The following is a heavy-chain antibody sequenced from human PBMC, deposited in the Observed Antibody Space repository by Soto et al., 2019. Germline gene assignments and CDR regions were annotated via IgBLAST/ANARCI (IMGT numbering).Heavy chain of an antibody. V-gene: IGHV3-30*03. CDR2: VSYHGTNK. CDR3: ARGLPYDSSGYFFDY. CDR1: GFTFSSYG. D-gene: IGHD3-22*01. J-gene: IGHJ4*02. Sequence: QTGGSLRLSCAASGFTFSSYGMHWVRQAPGKGLEWVALVSYHGTNKYYGDSVNGRFTISRDNSKNTLYLQMNSLRAEDTAVYYCARGLPYDSSGYFFDYWGQGTLVTVSS.